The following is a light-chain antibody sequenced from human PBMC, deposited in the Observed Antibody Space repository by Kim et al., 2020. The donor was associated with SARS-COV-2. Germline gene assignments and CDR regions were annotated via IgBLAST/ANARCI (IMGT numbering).Light chain of an antibody. CDR2: SNN. CDR1: STNIGGNT. V-gene: IGLV1-44*01. Sequence: QSVLTQSPSASGTPGQRVAISCSGSSTNIGGNTVNWYQQLPGTAPKLLIYSNNQRPSGVPDLFSASKSGTSASLAISGLQSEDEADYYCAAWDDSLNGYVFGTGTKVTVL. CDR3: AAWDDSLNGYV. J-gene: IGLJ1*01.